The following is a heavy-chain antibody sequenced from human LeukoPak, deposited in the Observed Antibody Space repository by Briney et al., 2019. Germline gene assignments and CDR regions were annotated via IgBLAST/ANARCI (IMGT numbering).Heavy chain of an antibody. CDR2: INTNTGNP. J-gene: IGHJ4*02. V-gene: IGHV7-4-1*02. CDR3: ARVPNDYGDYSLGY. Sequence: ASVKVSCKASGYIFTNYGISWVRQAPGQGLEWMGWINTNTGNPTYAQGFTGRFVFSLDTSVSTAYLQISSLKAEDTAVYYCARVPNDYGDYSLGYWGQGTLVTVSS. D-gene: IGHD4-17*01. CDR1: GYIFTNYG.